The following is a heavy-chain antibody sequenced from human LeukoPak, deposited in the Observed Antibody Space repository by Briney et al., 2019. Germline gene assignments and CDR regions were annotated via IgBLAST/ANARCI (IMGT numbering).Heavy chain of an antibody. J-gene: IGHJ4*02. CDR3: ARESCSGGSCYPGGV. CDR2: ISAYNGNT. V-gene: IGHV1-18*01. D-gene: IGHD2-15*01. Sequence: ASVKVSCKDSGYTFTRYGLSWVRQAPGQGLEGMGWISAYNGNTKYAQKLQGRVTMTTDTSTSTAYMELGSLRSDDTAVYYCARESCSGGSCYPGGVWGQGTLVTVSS. CDR1: GYTFTRYG.